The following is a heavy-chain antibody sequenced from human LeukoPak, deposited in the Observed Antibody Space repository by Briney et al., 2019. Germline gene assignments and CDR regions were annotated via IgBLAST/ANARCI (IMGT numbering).Heavy chain of an antibody. D-gene: IGHD3-22*01. Sequence: GGSLRLSCAASGFTFDDYTMHWVRQAPGKGLEWVSGISWNSGSIGYADSVKGRFTISRDNAKNSLYLQMNSLRAEDMALYYCAKDIGYDSSGYQDYWGQGTLVTVSS. CDR2: ISWNSGSI. V-gene: IGHV3-9*03. CDR1: GFTFDDYT. J-gene: IGHJ4*02. CDR3: AKDIGYDSSGYQDY.